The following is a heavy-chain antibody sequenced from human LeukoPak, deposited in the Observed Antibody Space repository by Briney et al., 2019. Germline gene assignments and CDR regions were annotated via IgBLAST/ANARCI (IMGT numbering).Heavy chain of an antibody. Sequence: PSETLSLTCTVSGYSISSGYYWGWIRPPPGKGLEWIGRIYHSGSTYYNPSLKSRVTISVDTSKNQFSLKLSSVTAADTAVYYCAREEMGVPAANPYYYYYMDVWGKGTTVTVSS. CDR3: AREEMGVPAANPYYYYYMDV. V-gene: IGHV4-38-2*02. CDR1: GYSISSGYY. CDR2: IYHSGST. D-gene: IGHD2-2*01. J-gene: IGHJ6*03.